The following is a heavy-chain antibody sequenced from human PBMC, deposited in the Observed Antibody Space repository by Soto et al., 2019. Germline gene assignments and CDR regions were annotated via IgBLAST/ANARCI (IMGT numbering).Heavy chain of an antibody. CDR2: RWYDGSTK. CDR1: GFTFSSYG. CDR3: AREVVGDTTLDY. V-gene: IGHV3-33*01. Sequence: QVQLVESGGGVVQPGRSRRLSCAASGFTFSSYGMNWVRQAPGKGLEWVAVRWYDGSTKYYADSVKGRFTISRDNSNNTLYLQMNGLRAEDTAEYYCAREVVGDTTLDYWGQGTLVTVSS. J-gene: IGHJ4*02. D-gene: IGHD1-26*01.